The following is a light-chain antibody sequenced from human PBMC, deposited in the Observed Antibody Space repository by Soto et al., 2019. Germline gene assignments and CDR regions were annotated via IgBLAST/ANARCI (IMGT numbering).Light chain of an antibody. CDR1: SSDVGGYNY. CDR2: DVT. J-gene: IGLJ1*01. CDR3: TSYTSSGTYV. Sequence: QSALTQPASVSGSPGQSITISCTGTSSDVGGYNYVSWYQQHPGKAPKLMIYDVTNRPSGVSNRFSASKSGNTASLTISRLQAEDEADYYCTSYTSSGTYVFGTGTKVTVL. V-gene: IGLV2-14*01.